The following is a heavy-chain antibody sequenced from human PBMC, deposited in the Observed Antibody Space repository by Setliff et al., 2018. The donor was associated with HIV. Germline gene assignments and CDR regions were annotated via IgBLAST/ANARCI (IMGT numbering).Heavy chain of an antibody. CDR2: INHSGDT. J-gene: IGHJ6*03. CDR1: GGTFNNYY. CDR3: ARPRGGFGTYSYSYYMDV. Sequence: SETLSLTCAVYGGTFNNYYWSWLRQPPGKGLEWIGEINHSGDTNYNPSLKSRVTISVDTTNSHFSLKLSSVTAADTAVYYCARPRGGFGTYSYSYYMDVWGKGTTVTVSS. D-gene: IGHD3-10*01. V-gene: IGHV4-34*01.